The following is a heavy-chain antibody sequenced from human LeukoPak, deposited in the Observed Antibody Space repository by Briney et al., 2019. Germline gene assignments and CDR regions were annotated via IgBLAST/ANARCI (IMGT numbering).Heavy chain of an antibody. J-gene: IGHJ4*02. D-gene: IGHD3-10*01. CDR1: GYSISSGYY. CDR2: IYHSGST. V-gene: IGHV4-38-2*02. Sequence: SETLSLTCTVSGYSISSGYYWGWIRQPPGKGLEWIGSIYHSGSTNYNPSLKSRVTISVDTSKNQFSLKLSSVTAADTAVYYCARWDYYGSTYYFDYWGQGTLVTVSS. CDR3: ARWDYYGSTYYFDY.